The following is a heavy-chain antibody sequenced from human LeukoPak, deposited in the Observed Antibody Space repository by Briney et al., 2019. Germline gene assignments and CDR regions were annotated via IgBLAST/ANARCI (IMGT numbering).Heavy chain of an antibody. CDR3: ARVNYGDIYYYYYYMDV. V-gene: IGHV3-21*01. Sequence: PGGSLRLSCAASGFTFSSYSMNWVRQAPGKGLEWVSSISSSSSYIYYADSVKGRFTISRDNAKNSLYLQMNSLRAGDTAVYYCARVNYGDIYYYYYYMDVWGKGTTVTVSS. J-gene: IGHJ6*03. CDR2: ISSSSSYI. D-gene: IGHD4-17*01. CDR1: GFTFSSYS.